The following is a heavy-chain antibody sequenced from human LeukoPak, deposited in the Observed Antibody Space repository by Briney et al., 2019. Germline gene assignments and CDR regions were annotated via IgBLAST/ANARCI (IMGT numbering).Heavy chain of an antibody. CDR3: ATGSQPGTTFDY. V-gene: IGHV3-43*02. D-gene: IGHD1-14*01. CDR1: GFTFNDYP. Sequence: GGSLRLSCAASGFTFNDYPMHWVRQAPGKGLEWVSLISGDGSVTYYADPVKGRFTISRDNSKNSLYLQMNSLRLEDTALYYCATGSQPGTTFDYWGQGTLVTASS. CDR2: ISGDGSVT. J-gene: IGHJ4*02.